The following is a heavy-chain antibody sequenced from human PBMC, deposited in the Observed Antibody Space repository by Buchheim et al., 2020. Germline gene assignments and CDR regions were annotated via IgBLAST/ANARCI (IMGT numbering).Heavy chain of an antibody. J-gene: IGHJ6*02. D-gene: IGHD6-13*01. CDR2: ISGSGGST. V-gene: IGHV3-23*01. CDR1: GFTFSSYA. Sequence: EVQLLESGGGLVQPGGSLRLSCAASGFTFSSYAMSWVRQAPGKGLEWVSAISGSGGSTYYADSVKGRFTIYRANSKNPPYLQMNSRRAEDTAVYYCAKIIAAALYYYYGMDVWGQGTT. CDR3: AKIIAAALYYYYGMDV.